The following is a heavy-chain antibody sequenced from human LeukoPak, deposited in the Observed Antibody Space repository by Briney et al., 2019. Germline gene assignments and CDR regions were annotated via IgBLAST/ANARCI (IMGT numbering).Heavy chain of an antibody. D-gene: IGHD6-19*01. Sequence: PSETLSFTCTVSGGSISSGSYYWSWIRQPAGKGLEWIGRMYTSGSTNYNPSLKSRVTISLDTSKNQFSLQLNSVTPEDTAVYYCARLGVAGTYWFDPWGQGTLVTVSS. CDR2: MYTSGST. J-gene: IGHJ5*02. V-gene: IGHV4-61*02. CDR3: ARLGVAGTYWFDP. CDR1: GGSISSGSYY.